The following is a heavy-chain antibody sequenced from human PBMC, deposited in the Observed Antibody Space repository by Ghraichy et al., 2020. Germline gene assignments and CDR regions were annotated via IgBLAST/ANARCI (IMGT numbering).Heavy chain of an antibody. CDR1: GGSIRSYY. D-gene: IGHD3-10*01. V-gene: IGHV4-59*01. CDR2: IFDSGST. J-gene: IGHJ4*02. CDR3: ARDYGSGGYEY. Sequence: SETLSLTCTVSGGSIRSYYWSWIRQPPGKGLVWIGYIFDSGSTSYNPSLKSRVTISVDTSKNQFSLKLNSVTAADTAVYYCARDYGSGGYEYWGQGTLVTVSS.